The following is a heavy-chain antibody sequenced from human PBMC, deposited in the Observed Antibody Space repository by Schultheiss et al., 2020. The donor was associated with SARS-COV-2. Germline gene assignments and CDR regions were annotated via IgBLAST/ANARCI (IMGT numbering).Heavy chain of an antibody. CDR3: ASPQGGP. J-gene: IGHJ5*02. Sequence: SVKVSCKASGYTFTSYDINWVRQATGQGLEWMGGIIPIFGTANYAQKFQGRVTITADESTSTAYMELSSLRSEDTAVYYCASPQGGPWGQGTLVTVSS. CDR2: IIPIFGTA. D-gene: IGHD1-26*01. CDR1: GYTFTSYD. V-gene: IGHV1-69*13.